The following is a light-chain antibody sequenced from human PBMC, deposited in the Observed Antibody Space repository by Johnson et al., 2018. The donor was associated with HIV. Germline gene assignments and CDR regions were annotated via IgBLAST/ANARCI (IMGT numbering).Light chain of an antibody. J-gene: IGLJ1*01. CDR3: GTWDSSLSAYV. V-gene: IGLV1-51*02. CDR1: SSNIGNNY. CDR2: ENN. Sequence: LTQPPSVSAAPGQKVTISCSGSSSNIGNNYVSWYQQLPGTAPKLLIYENNKRPSGIPDRFSGSKSGTSATLGITGLQTGDEADYYCGTWDSSLSAYVFGTGTKVTVL.